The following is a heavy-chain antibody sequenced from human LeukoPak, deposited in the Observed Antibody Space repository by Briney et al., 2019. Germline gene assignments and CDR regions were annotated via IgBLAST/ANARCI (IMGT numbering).Heavy chain of an antibody. J-gene: IGHJ4*02. CDR2: IYYSGST. V-gene: IGHV4-30-2*02. D-gene: IGHD4-17*01. Sequence: SQTLSLTCAVSGGSISSGGYSWSWIRQPPGKGLEWIGYIYYSGSTYYNPSLKSRVTISVDTSKNQFSLKVNSVTAADTGVYYCASKSTDHGELRFDYWGQGTLVTVSS. CDR3: ASKSTDHGELRFDY. CDR1: GGSISSGGYS.